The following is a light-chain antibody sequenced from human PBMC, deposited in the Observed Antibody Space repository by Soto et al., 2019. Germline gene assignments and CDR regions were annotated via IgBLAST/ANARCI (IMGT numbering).Light chain of an antibody. CDR3: QTWGTGTRRV. CDR1: SGHSSYA. Sequence: QLVLTQSPSASASLGASVKLTCTLSSGHSSYAIAWHQQQPEKGPRYLMKLNSDGSHSKGDGIPDRFSGSSSGAERYLTISSLQSVDEADYYCQTWGTGTRRVFGGGTKLTVL. J-gene: IGLJ3*02. V-gene: IGLV4-69*01. CDR2: LNSDGSH.